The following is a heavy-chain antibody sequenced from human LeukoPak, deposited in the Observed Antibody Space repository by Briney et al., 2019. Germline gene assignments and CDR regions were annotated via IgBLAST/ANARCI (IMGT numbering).Heavy chain of an antibody. CDR1: GGSISRYY. CDR3: ASEGRSGNCYTFDY. V-gene: IGHV4-59*01. CDR2: IYYSGST. Sequence: SETLSLTCTVSGGSISRYYWSWIRQPPGKGLEWIGYIYYSGSTNHNPSLRSRVTLSVDTSKNQFSLKLSSVTAADTAVYYCASEGRSGNCYTFDYWGQGTLVTVSS. D-gene: IGHD2-15*01. J-gene: IGHJ4*02.